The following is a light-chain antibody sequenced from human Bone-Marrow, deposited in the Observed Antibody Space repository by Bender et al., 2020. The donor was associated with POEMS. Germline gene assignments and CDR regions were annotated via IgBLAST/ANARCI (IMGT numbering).Light chain of an antibody. CDR1: SSDVGSYNR. CDR3: CSFAGGASWV. Sequence: QSALTQPPSVSGSPGQSVTISCTGTSSDVGSYNRVSWYQQPPGTAPKLMIFAGNKRPSGVSNRFSGSKSGNTASLTISGLQAEDEGDYHCCSFAGGASWVFGGGTALTVL. CDR2: AGN. V-gene: IGLV2-18*02. J-gene: IGLJ3*02.